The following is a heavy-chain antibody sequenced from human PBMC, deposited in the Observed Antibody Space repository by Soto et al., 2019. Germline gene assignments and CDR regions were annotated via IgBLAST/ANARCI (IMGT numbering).Heavy chain of an antibody. V-gene: IGHV3-48*01. J-gene: IGHJ4*02. CDR3: ARESNLYGSGSYYPLPYYFDY. D-gene: IGHD3-10*01. CDR2: ISSSSSTI. Sequence: PGGSLRLSCAASGFTFSSYSMNWVRQAPGKGLEWVSYISSSSSTIYYADSVKGRFTISRDNAKNSLYLQMNSLRAEDTAVYYCARESNLYGSGSYYPLPYYFDYWGQGPLVTVSS. CDR1: GFTFSSYS.